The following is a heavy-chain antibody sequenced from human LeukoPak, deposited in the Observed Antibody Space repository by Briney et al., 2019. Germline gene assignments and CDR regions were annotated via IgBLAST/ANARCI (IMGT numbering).Heavy chain of an antibody. D-gene: IGHD4-17*01. Sequence: SGTLSLTCTVSGGSLSSYYWRWIRQPAGKGLEWIGRIYTSGSTNYNPSLKSRVTMSVDTSKNQFSLKLSSVPAADTAVYYCASGLTTEPYYYYGMDVWGQGTTVTASS. CDR1: GGSLSSYY. J-gene: IGHJ6*02. CDR3: ASGLTTEPYYYYGMDV. CDR2: IYTSGST. V-gene: IGHV4-4*07.